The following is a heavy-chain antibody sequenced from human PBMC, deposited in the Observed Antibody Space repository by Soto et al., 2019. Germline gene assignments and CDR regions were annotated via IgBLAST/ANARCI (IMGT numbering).Heavy chain of an antibody. J-gene: IGHJ5*02. CDR1: GGSISSGGYS. CDR2: IYHSGST. CDR3: ARDGGYCSGGSCYSNWFDP. D-gene: IGHD2-15*01. Sequence: QLQLQESGSGLVKPSQTLSLTCAVSGGSISSGGYSWSWIRQPPGKGLEGIGYIYHSGSTYYNPSLKSRVTISVDRSKNQFSLKLSSVTAADTAVYYCARDGGYCSGGSCYSNWFDPWGQGTLVTVSS. V-gene: IGHV4-30-2*01.